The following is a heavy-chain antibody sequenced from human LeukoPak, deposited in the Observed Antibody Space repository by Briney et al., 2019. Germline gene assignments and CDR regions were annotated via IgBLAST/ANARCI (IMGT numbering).Heavy chain of an antibody. Sequence: SETLSLTCTVSGGSISSYYWSWIRQPPGKGLEWIGYIYYSGSTNYNPSLKSRVTISVDTSKNQFSLKLSSVTAADTALYYCARTYYYGSGSYYDHRDAFDIWGQGTMVTVSS. J-gene: IGHJ3*02. CDR1: GGSISSYY. V-gene: IGHV4-59*08. CDR3: ARTYYYGSGSYYDHRDAFDI. CDR2: IYYSGST. D-gene: IGHD3-10*01.